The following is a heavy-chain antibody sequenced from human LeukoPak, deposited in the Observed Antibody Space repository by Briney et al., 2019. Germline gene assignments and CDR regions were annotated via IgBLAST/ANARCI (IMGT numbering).Heavy chain of an antibody. J-gene: IGHJ3*02. CDR3: ASGHSSGWLGAFDI. D-gene: IGHD6-19*01. CDR1: GFTFSSYG. CDR2: IWYDGSNK. V-gene: IGHV3-33*01. Sequence: GGSLRLSCAASGFTFSSYGMHWVRQAPGKGLEWVAVIWYDGSNKYYADSVKGRFTISRDNSKNTLYLQMNSLRAEDTAVYYCASGHSSGWLGAFDIWGQGTMVTVSS.